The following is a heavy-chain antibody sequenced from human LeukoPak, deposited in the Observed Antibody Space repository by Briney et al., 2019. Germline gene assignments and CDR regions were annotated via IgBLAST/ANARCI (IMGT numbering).Heavy chain of an antibody. Sequence: GGSLRLSCAASGFTFSSYSMYWVRQAPGKGLEWVSSISSSSSYIYYADSVKGRFTISRDNAKNSLYLQMNSLRAEDTAVYYCARDRDSSYGSYGMDVWGQGTTVTISS. V-gene: IGHV3-21*01. J-gene: IGHJ6*02. D-gene: IGHD5-18*01. CDR1: GFTFSSYS. CDR3: ARDRDSSYGSYGMDV. CDR2: ISSSSSYI.